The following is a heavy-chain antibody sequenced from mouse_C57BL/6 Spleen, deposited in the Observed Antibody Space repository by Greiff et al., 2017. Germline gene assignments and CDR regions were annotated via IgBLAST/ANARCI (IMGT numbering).Heavy chain of an antibody. V-gene: IGHV1-18*01. J-gene: IGHJ2*01. Sequence: EVQLQQSGPELVKPGASVKIPCKASGYTFTDYNMDWVKQSHGKSLEWIGDINPNNGGTIYNQKFKGKATLTVDKSSSTAYMELRSLTSEDTAVYYCARGAGASLSSPSYFDYWGQGTTLTVSS. CDR1: GYTFTDYN. D-gene: IGHD1-1*01. CDR2: INPNNGGT. CDR3: ARGAGASLSSPSYFDY.